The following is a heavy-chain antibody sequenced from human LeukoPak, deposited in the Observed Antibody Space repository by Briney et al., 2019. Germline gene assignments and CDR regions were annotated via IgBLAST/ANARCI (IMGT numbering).Heavy chain of an antibody. D-gene: IGHD3-3*01. CDR1: GYTFTGYY. CDR3: ARGSSDFWLPGY. J-gene: IGHJ4*02. Sequence: ASVKVSCKASGYTFTGYYMHWVRQAPGQGLEWMGWINPNSGGTNYAQKFQGRVTVTRDTSISTAYMELSRLRSDDTAVYYCARGSSDFWLPGYWGQGTLVTVSS. CDR2: INPNSGGT. V-gene: IGHV1-2*02.